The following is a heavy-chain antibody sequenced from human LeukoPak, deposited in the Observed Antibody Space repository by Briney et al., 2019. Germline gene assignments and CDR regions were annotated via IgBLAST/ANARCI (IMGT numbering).Heavy chain of an antibody. CDR1: GGSFSGYY. Sequence: NTSETLSLTCAVYGGSFSGYYWSWIRQPPGKGLEWIGEINHSGSTNYNPSLKSRVTISVDTSKNQFSLKLSSVTAADTAVYYCARGGSGVQLRYFDWLSLSIAFDIWGQGTMVTVSS. J-gene: IGHJ3*02. V-gene: IGHV4-34*01. D-gene: IGHD3-9*01. CDR2: INHSGST. CDR3: ARGGSGVQLRYFDWLSLSIAFDI.